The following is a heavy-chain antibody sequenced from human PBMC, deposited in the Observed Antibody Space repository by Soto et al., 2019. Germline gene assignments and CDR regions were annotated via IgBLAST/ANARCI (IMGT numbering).Heavy chain of an antibody. CDR3: ARDSRYYELSSDHSPDV. V-gene: IGHV4-59*01. D-gene: IGHD3-3*01. CDR2: IYYSGST. CDR1: GGSISSYY. J-gene: IGHJ6*02. Sequence: SETLSLTCTVSGGSISSYYWSWIRQPPGKGLEWIGYIYYSGSTNYNPSLKSRVTISVDTSKNQFSLKLSSVTAADTAVYYCARDSRYYELSSDHSPDVWGQGSTVTVSS.